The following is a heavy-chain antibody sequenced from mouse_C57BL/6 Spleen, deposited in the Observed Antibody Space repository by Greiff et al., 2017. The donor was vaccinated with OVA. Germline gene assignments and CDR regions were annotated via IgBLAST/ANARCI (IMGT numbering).Heavy chain of an antibody. CDR3: TGQGWDEYYFDY. Sequence: EVKVEESGGGLVQPGGSMKLSCVASGFTFSNYWMNWVRQSPEKGLEWVAQIRLKSDNYATHYAESVKGRFTISRDDSKSSVYLQMNNLRAEDTGIYYCTGQGWDEYYFDYWGQGTTLTVSS. CDR1: GFTFSNYW. CDR2: IRLKSDNYAT. D-gene: IGHD4-1*01. V-gene: IGHV6-3*01. J-gene: IGHJ2*01.